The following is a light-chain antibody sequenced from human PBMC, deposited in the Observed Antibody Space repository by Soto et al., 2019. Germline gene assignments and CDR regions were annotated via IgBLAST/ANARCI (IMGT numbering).Light chain of an antibody. CDR3: SSYAGSNNLV. CDR2: EVT. V-gene: IGLV2-8*01. CDR1: SSDVGGYNY. Sequence: QSVLTQPPSASGSPGQSVTISCTGASSDVGGYNYVSWCQQHPGKAPKLMIYEVTKRPSGVPDRFSGSKSGNTASLTVSGLQAEDEADYYRSSYAGSNNLVFGGGTQLTVL. J-gene: IGLJ3*02.